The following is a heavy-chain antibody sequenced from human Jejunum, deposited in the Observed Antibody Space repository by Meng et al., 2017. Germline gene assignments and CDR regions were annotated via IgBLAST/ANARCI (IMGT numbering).Heavy chain of an antibody. V-gene: IGHV1-18*01. CDR3: ARVPPSGQEIDY. J-gene: IGHJ4*02. CDR1: GYTFTSYG. Sequence: QVQLVQSGADVKKHGASAKVSCKASGYTFTSYGISWVRQAPGQGLEWMGWISAYNGNTNYAQKLQGRVTMTTDTSTSTAYMKLRSLRSNDTTVYYCARVPPSGQEIDYWGQGTLVTVSS. D-gene: IGHD7-27*01. CDR2: ISAYNGNT.